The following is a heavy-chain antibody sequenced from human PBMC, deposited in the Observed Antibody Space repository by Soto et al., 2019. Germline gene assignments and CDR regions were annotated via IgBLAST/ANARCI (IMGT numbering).Heavy chain of an antibody. CDR3: ARHVANGFTFDL. CDR1: GGSISGYY. V-gene: IGHV4-59*08. Sequence: QVQLQESGPGLVKPSETLSLTCTVSGGSISGYYWSWVRQSPGTGLEWIGYIYYLGNTKYNPSLNSRXXIXVXXSKNHFSLKVNSVTAADTAVYYCARHVANGFTFDLWGRGALVTVSS. J-gene: IGHJ2*01. D-gene: IGHD2-21*01. CDR2: IYYLGNT.